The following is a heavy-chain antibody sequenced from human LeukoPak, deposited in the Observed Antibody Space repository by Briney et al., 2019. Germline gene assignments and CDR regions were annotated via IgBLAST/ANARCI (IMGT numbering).Heavy chain of an antibody. D-gene: IGHD3-22*01. CDR1: GLTLSSYS. CDR2: ISSSSSDI. V-gene: IGHV3-21*01. J-gene: IGHJ2*01. CDR3: ARPAYYYDSSGAGARGYWYFDL. Sequence: GGSLRLSCAVSGLTLSSYSMNWVRQAPGKGLEWVSYISSSSSDIFYTDSVKGRFTISRDNAQNSLYLQMNSLREQDTAVYYCARPAYYYDSSGAGARGYWYFDLWGRGTLVTVSS.